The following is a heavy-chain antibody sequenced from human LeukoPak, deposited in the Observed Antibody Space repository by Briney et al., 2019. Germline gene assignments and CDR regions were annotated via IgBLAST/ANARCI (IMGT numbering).Heavy chain of an antibody. Sequence: PGGSLRLSCAASGFTFSSYSMNWVRQAPGKGLEWVSSISSSSSYIYYADSVKGRFTISRDNAKNSLYLQMNSLRAEDTAVYYCPRATRITMKAGRAFDIWGQGTMSPSLQ. J-gene: IGHJ3*02. D-gene: IGHD3-22*01. CDR3: PRATRITMKAGRAFDI. V-gene: IGHV3-21*01. CDR1: GFTFSSYS. CDR2: ISSSSSYI.